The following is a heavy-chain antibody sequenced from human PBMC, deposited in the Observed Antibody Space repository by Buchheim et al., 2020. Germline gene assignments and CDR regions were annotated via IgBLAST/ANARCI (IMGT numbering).Heavy chain of an antibody. Sequence: QVQLVESGGGLVKPGGSLRLSCAASGFTFSDYYMSWIRQAPGKGLEWVSYISSSSSYTNYADSVKGRFTISRDNAKNQLYLQMNSLRAEDTAVYYCARDRYCSSTSCYPSGMDVWGQGTT. V-gene: IGHV3-11*06. J-gene: IGHJ6*02. CDR2: ISSSSSYT. D-gene: IGHD2-2*01. CDR1: GFTFSDYY. CDR3: ARDRYCSSTSCYPSGMDV.